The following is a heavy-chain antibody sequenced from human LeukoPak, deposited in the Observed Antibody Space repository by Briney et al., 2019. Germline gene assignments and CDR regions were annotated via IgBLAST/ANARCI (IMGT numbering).Heavy chain of an antibody. CDR2: ISGSDGTI. Sequence: GGPLRLSCVTSGFTFSDYYMSWIRQAPGKGLEWVSYISGSDGTIKYADSVKGRFTISRDNAKNSLYLQMNSLRVEDTAVYYCAREFTQRDYWGQGTLVTVSS. CDR1: GFTFSDYY. J-gene: IGHJ4*02. V-gene: IGHV3-11*01. CDR3: AREFTQRDY.